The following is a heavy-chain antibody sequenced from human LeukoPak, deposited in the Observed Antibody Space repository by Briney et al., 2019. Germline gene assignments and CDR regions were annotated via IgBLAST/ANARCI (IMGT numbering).Heavy chain of an antibody. Sequence: TSETLYLTCAVSGGSISSSNWWSWVRQPPGKGLGWIGEIHHRGSTNYNPSLKSRVTISVDRSKNQFSLKLSSVTAADTAVYYCARVAVTTDGMDVWGQGTTVTVSS. CDR2: IHHRGST. CDR3: ARVAVTTDGMDV. CDR1: GGSISSSNW. J-gene: IGHJ6*02. D-gene: IGHD4-17*01. V-gene: IGHV4-4*02.